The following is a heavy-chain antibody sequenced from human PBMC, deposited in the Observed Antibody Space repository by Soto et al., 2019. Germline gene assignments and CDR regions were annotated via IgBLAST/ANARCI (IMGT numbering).Heavy chain of an antibody. CDR2: INHSGST. V-gene: IGHV4-34*01. CDR3: ARGGQQLVRRAWFDP. D-gene: IGHD6-13*01. J-gene: IGHJ5*02. Sequence: PSETLSLTCAVYGGSFSGYYWSWIRQPPGKGLEWIGEINHSGSTNYNPSLKSRVTISVDTSKNQFSLKLSSVTAADTAVYYCARGGQQLVRRAWFDPWGQGTLVTVSS. CDR1: GGSFSGYY.